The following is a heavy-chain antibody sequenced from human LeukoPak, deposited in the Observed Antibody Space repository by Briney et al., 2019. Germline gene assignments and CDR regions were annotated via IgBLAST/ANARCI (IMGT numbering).Heavy chain of an antibody. CDR2: IWYDGSNK. Sequence: PGGSLRLSCAASGFTFSSYGMHWVRQAPGKGLEWVAVIWYDGSNKYYADSVKSRFTISRDNSKNTLYLQMNSLRAEDTAVYYCARDHDYGGNSPFDYWGQGTLVTVSS. V-gene: IGHV3-33*01. D-gene: IGHD4-23*01. CDR3: ARDHDYGGNSPFDY. J-gene: IGHJ4*02. CDR1: GFTFSSYG.